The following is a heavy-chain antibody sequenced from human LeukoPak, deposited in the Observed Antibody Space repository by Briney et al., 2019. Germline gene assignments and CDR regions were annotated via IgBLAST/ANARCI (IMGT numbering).Heavy chain of an antibody. CDR2: IKQDGSEK. J-gene: IGHJ4*02. CDR1: GFTFSSYS. V-gene: IGHV3-7*01. CDR3: ARGGIAARKASLDY. D-gene: IGHD6-6*01. Sequence: PGGSLRLSCAASGFTFSSYSMNWVRQAPGKGLEWVANIKQDGSEKYYVDSVKGRFTISRDNAKNSLYLQMNSLRAEDTAVYYCARGGIAARKASLDYWGQGTLVTVSS.